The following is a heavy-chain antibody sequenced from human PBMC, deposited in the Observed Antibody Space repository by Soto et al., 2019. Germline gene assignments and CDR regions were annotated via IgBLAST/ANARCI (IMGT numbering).Heavy chain of an antibody. CDR1: GYTFTSYA. CDR3: ARGANLKCHRPDHHSGRYRAVFEI. V-gene: IGHV1-3*01. J-gene: IGHJ3*02. D-gene: IGHD1-26*01. CDR2: INAGNGNT. Sequence: QVQLVQSGAEAKKPGASVKVSCKASGYTFTSYAMHWERQAPGQRLEWMGWINAGNGNTKYSQKFQGSVNITRDTSASTRYIEQRRLSSEDRAAYYCARGANLKCHRPDHHSGRYRAVFEIWGQGTMVTV.